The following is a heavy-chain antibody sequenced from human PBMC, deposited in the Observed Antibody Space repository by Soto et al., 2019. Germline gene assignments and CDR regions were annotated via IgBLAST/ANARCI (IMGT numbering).Heavy chain of an antibody. CDR2: IIPIYGTA. V-gene: IGHV1-69*12. D-gene: IGHD5-12*01. J-gene: IGHJ4*02. CDR1: GGTFSTYA. CDR3: AREDKPGGYTPPGTSGFDS. Sequence: QVQLVQAGAEVKKPGSSVKVSCKASGGTFSTYAISWVRQAPGQGLEWMGGIIPIYGTANYAQKFQGRLTMTADESTCTVYMELSSLRSDDTAVYYCAREDKPGGYTPPGTSGFDSWGQGTMVTVSS.